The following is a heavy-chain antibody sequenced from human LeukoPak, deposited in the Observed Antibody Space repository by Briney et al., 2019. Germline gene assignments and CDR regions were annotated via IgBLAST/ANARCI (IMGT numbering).Heavy chain of an antibody. CDR1: GGSISSSSYY. CDR2: IYYSGST. Sequence: SETLSLTCTVSGGSISSSSYYWGWIRQPPGKGLEWIGSIYYSGSTYYNPSLKSRVTISVDTSKNQFSLKLSSVTAADTAVYYCARQIKPLPPYYYDSSGYHERGYFDYWGQGTLVTVSS. D-gene: IGHD3-22*01. CDR3: ARQIKPLPPYYYDSSGYHERGYFDY. J-gene: IGHJ4*02. V-gene: IGHV4-39*01.